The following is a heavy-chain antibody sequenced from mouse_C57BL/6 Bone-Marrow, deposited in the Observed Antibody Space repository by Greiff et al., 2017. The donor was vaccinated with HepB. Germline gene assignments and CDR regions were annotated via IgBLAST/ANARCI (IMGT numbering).Heavy chain of an antibody. CDR3: ARRGQLRLRFAY. CDR1: GYTFTSYW. CDR2: IDPSDSYT. J-gene: IGHJ3*01. D-gene: IGHD3-2*02. Sequence: VQLQQSGAELVKPGASVKLSCKASGYTFTSYWMQWVKQRPGQGLEWIGEIDPSDSYTNYNQKFKGKARLTVDTSSSTAYMQLSSLTSEDSAVYYCARRGQLRLRFAYWGQGTLVTVSA. V-gene: IGHV1-50*01.